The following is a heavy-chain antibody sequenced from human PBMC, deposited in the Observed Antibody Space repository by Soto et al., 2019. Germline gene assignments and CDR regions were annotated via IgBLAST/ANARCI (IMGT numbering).Heavy chain of an antibody. J-gene: IGHJ3*02. V-gene: IGHV3-7*05. Sequence: EVQLAASGAGLVQPGGSLRLSCAASGFTFSSYGMSWVRQPPGTGLEWVANIKKDGSARYYVDSVKGRFTISRDNAKNSLYLQMNSLRAEDTAVYLCARDSGCCRSTGCKGDAFDIWGQGTMVTVSS. D-gene: IGHD2-2*01. CDR1: GFTFSSYG. CDR2: IKKDGSAR. CDR3: ARDSGCCRSTGCKGDAFDI.